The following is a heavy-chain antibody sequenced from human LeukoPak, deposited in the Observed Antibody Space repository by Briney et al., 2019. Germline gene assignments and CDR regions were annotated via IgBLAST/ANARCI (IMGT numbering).Heavy chain of an antibody. V-gene: IGHV1-69*13. J-gene: IGHJ6*02. Sequence: SVKVSCKASGYTFTSYDINWVRQATGQGLEWMGGIIPIFGTASYAQKFQGRVTITADESTSTAYMELSSLRSEDTAVYYCATAVETRYGMDVWGQGTTVTVSS. CDR1: GYTFTSYD. D-gene: IGHD3-3*01. CDR3: ATAVETRYGMDV. CDR2: IIPIFGTA.